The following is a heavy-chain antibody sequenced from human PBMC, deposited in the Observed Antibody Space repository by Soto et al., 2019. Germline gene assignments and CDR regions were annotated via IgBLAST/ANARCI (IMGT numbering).Heavy chain of an antibody. J-gene: IGHJ4*02. CDR2: IYPGDSDT. CDR1: GYSFTSYW. D-gene: IGHD6-19*01. V-gene: IGHV5-51*01. Sequence: GESLKISCKGSGYSFTSYWIGWVRQMPGKGLEWMGIIYPGDSDTRYSPSFQGQVTISADKSISTAYLQWSSLKASDTAMYYCARPSIIAVAGEGYFDYWGEVNMFTTSS. CDR3: ARPSIIAVAGEGYFDY.